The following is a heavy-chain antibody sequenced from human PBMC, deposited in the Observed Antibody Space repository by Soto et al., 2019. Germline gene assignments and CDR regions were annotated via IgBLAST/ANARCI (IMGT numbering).Heavy chain of an antibody. J-gene: IGHJ6*02. CDR3: ARQQLLPFYYALDV. V-gene: IGHV4-59*08. Sequence: PSETLSLTYTVLGGSSRGYYWSWIRQPPGKGLEYIGYIYYRGSTNYNPYLKSRVTKSIDTSRNPCSLKVISVTAADTAVYYCARQQLLPFYYALDVWGQGTTVTVSS. D-gene: IGHD2-15*01. CDR2: IYYRGST. CDR1: GGSSRGYY.